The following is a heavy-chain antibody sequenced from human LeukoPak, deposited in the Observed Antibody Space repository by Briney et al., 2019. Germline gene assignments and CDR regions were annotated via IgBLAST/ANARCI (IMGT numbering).Heavy chain of an antibody. CDR3: ASLKYGDHDY. Sequence: PGGSLRLSCAASGFIVSSNYMNWVRQAPGKGLEWVSVIYSGGRTDYADSVKARFTIPRDNSKNTLYLQMTSLRVEDTGVYYCASLKYGDHDYWGQGTLVTVSS. CDR2: IYSGGRT. CDR1: GFIVSSNY. D-gene: IGHD4-17*01. J-gene: IGHJ4*02. V-gene: IGHV3-66*01.